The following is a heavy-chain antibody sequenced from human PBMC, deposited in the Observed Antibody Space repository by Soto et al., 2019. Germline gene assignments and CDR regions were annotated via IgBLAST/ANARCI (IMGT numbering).Heavy chain of an antibody. CDR3: ARDRYSSGSYYYYGMDV. Sequence: GGSLRLSCAASGFTVSSNYMSWVRQAPGKGLEWVSVIYSGGSTYYADSVKGRFTISRDNSKNTLYLQMNSLRAEDTAVYYCARDRYSSGSYYYYGMDVWGQGTTVTFSS. CDR1: GFTVSSNY. J-gene: IGHJ6*02. D-gene: IGHD3-22*01. V-gene: IGHV3-53*01. CDR2: IYSGGST.